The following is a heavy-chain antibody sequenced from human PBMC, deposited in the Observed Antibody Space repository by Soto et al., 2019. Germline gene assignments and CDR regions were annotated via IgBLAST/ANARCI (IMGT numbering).Heavy chain of an antibody. D-gene: IGHD3-22*01. CDR2: IYYGGGT. Sequence: SETLSLTCAVSGGSISSGGYSWSWIRQPPGNGLEWIGDIYYGGGTNYNPSLKSRVTLSVNTSKNQFSLKLSSVTAADTAVYYCASQYYYDSSGSQTFDYWGQGTQVTVSS. J-gene: IGHJ4*02. V-gene: IGHV4-61*08. CDR3: ASQYYYDSSGSQTFDY. CDR1: GGSISSGGYS.